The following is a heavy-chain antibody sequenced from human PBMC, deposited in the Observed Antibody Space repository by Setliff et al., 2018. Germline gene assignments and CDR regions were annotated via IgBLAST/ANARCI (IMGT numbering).Heavy chain of an antibody. J-gene: IGHJ3*01. V-gene: IGHV1-18*01. D-gene: IGHD2-15*01. CDR2: ISPHTGNT. Sequence: ASVKVSCKTSGYTFNDYGIAWVRQAPGQGLEWMGWISPHTGNTYYTPKLHGRVTLTTDTSASTAYMELRSLGSDDTAVYYCSRLVRFCSGGTCPNVFDVWGQGTMVTVSS. CDR1: GYTFNDYG. CDR3: SRLVRFCSGGTCPNVFDV.